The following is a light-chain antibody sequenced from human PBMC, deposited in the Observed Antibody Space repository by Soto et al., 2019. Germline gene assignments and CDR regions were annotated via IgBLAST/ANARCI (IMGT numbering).Light chain of an antibody. CDR2: SAS. CDR3: QHSYSRT. V-gene: IGKV1-39*01. Sequence: DIQMTQSPSSLSASVGDTVTITCRASQGIRNDLGWYQQKSGKAPKRLIYSASSLQSGVPSRFSGSGSETDFTLTITSLQPEDFATYYCQHSYSRTFGQGTKVDIK. J-gene: IGKJ1*01. CDR1: QGIRND.